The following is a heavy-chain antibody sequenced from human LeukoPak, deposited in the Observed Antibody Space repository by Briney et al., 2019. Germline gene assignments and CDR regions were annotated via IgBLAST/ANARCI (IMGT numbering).Heavy chain of an antibody. D-gene: IGHD3-16*01. CDR1: GFTVSSNY. V-gene: IGHV3-23*01. CDR2: ISGSGGST. Sequence: PGGSLRLSCAASGFTVSSNYMSWVRQAPGKGLEWVSAISGSGGSTYYADSVKGRFTISRDNSKNTLYLQMNSLRAEDTAVYYCIGSSFDYWGQGTLVTVSS. CDR3: IGSSFDY. J-gene: IGHJ4*02.